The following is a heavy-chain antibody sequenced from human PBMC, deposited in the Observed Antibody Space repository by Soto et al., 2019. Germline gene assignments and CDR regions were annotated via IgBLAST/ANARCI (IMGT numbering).Heavy chain of an antibody. CDR1: GGSISSYY. Sequence: PSETLSLTCTVSGGSISSYYWSWIRQPPGKGLEWIGYIYYSGSTNYNPSLKSRVTISVDTSKNQFSLKLSSVTAADTAVYYCARAGGMVRGVIISFPGWFDPWGQGTLVTVSS. J-gene: IGHJ5*02. V-gene: IGHV4-59*01. CDR3: ARAGGMVRGVIISFPGWFDP. D-gene: IGHD3-10*01. CDR2: IYYSGST.